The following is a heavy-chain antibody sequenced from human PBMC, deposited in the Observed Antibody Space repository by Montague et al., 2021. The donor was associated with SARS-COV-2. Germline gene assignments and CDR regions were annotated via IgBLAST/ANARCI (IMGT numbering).Heavy chain of an antibody. CDR3: ARREDSYGSGSYPN. CDR2: INCSRST. V-gene: IGHV4-39*01. J-gene: IGHJ4*02. CDR1: GGSISSSSYY. D-gene: IGHD3-10*01. Sequence: SETLSLTCTVSGGSISSSSYYWVWLRQPPGKGLVWIVSINCSRSTYSYPTLQSRVTISVDTSKNQFSLKLRSVTAADTAVYYCARREDSYGSGSYPNWGQGTLVTVSS.